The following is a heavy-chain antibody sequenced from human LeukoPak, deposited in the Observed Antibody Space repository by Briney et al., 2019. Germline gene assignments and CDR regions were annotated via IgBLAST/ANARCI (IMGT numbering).Heavy chain of an antibody. CDR1: VGAFTRSA. CDR3: ATPRMEYYGSGIHYSYYYLDV. Sequence: SVKVSFKASVGAFTRSAVSWVRQAPGQGLEWMGGVLPHSGIADYAQKFQGRVTLTADASTSTAYMELNSLTSEDTAVYYCATPRMEYYGSGIHYSYYYLDVWGSGTAVTVSS. CDR2: VLPHSGIA. D-gene: IGHD3-10*01. J-gene: IGHJ6*03. V-gene: IGHV1-69*01.